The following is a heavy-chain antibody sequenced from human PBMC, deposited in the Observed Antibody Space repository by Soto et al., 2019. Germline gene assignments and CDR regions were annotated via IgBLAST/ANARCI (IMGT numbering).Heavy chain of an antibody. V-gene: IGHV3-7*03. CDR3: ASDRFRGTYYLRGVTYFFEE. Sequence: GGSLRLSCVTYGLTFTDYWMSWVRQAPGKGLEWVANIKQDESEKNYLDSVKGRFTISRDNAKNSLYLQMNSLRAEDTAVYYCASDRFRGTYYLRGVTYFFEEWDQGAPVTVSS. D-gene: IGHD1-26*01. CDR2: IKQDESEK. J-gene: IGHJ4*02. CDR1: GLTFTDYW.